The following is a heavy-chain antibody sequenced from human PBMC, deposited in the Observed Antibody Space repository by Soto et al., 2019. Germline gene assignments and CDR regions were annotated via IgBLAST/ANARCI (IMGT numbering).Heavy chain of an antibody. CDR2: IYYSGST. D-gene: IGHD3-10*01. V-gene: IGHV4-59*01. CDR1: GGSISSYY. CDR3: ARVWGGAFDF. Sequence: SETLSLTCTVSGGSISSYYWSWIRQPPGKGLEWIGYIYYSGSTKYNPTLKSRVTISVVTSKNRFSLRLSSVTAADTAVYYCARVWGGAFDFWGQGTMVT. J-gene: IGHJ3*01.